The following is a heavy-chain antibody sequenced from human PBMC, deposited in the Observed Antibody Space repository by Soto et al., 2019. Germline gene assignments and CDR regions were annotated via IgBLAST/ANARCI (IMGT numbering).Heavy chain of an antibody. J-gene: IGHJ6*02. D-gene: IGHD3-10*01. CDR3: ARDSASGQYYYGMDV. V-gene: IGHV3-30-3*01. Sequence: GSLRLSCAASGFTFSSYAMHWVRQAPGKGLEWVAVISYDGSNKYYADSVKGRFTISRDNSKNTLYLQMNSLRAEDTAVYYCARDSASGQYYYGMDVWGQGTTVTVSS. CDR1: GFTFSSYA. CDR2: ISYDGSNK.